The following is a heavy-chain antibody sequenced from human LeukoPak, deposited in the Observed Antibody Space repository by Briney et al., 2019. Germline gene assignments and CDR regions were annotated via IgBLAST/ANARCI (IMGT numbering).Heavy chain of an antibody. J-gene: IGHJ5*02. D-gene: IGHD1-7*01. CDR3: ARGGGYNWYYRRWFDP. CDR1: SGSFSGYY. CDR2: INHSGST. V-gene: IGHV4-34*01. Sequence: SETLSLTCAVYSGSFSGYYWSWIRQPPGKGLEWIGEINHSGSTKYNPSLKSRVTISADTSKNQFSLNLSSVTAADTAVYYCARGGGYNWYYRRWFDPWGQGTLVTVSS.